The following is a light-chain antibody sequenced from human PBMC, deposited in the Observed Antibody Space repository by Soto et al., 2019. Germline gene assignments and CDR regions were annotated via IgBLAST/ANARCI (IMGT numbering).Light chain of an antibody. CDR3: QQYGSSPRT. V-gene: IGKV3-20*01. CDR2: GAS. CDR1: QSVSSN. Sequence: IVLMQSPDTLSLSPGERATLSCRASQSVSSNLAWYQQKPGQAPTLLIYGASIRAAGIPDRFSGSGSGTDFTLTIRRLEPDDFAVYYCQQYGSSPRTFGQGTKVDIK. J-gene: IGKJ1*01.